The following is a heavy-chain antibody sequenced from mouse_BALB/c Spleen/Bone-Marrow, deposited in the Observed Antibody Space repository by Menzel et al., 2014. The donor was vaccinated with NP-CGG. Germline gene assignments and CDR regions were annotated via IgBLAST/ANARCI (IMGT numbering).Heavy chain of an antibody. J-gene: IGHJ3*01. CDR1: GFTFSSFG. V-gene: IGHV5-17*02. Sequence: EVMLVESGGGLVQPGGSRKLSCAASGFTFSSFGMHWVRQAPEKGLEWVAYISSGSSTIYYADTVKGRFTISRDNPKNTLLLQMTSLRSEDTAMYYCASRAYWGQGTLVTVSA. CDR2: ISSGSSTI. CDR3: ASRAY.